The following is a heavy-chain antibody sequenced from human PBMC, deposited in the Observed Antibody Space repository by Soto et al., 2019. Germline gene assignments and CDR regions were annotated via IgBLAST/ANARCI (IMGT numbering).Heavy chain of an antibody. CDR3: ARDRDRAYYDYWSGTYGMDV. Sequence: QVQLVQSGAEVKKPGSSVKVSCKASGGTFSSYAISWVRQAPGQGLAWMGGIIPIFGTATYAQKFQGRVTITADESTGTAYMELSSRRSEDTAVYYCARDRDRAYYDYWSGTYGMDVWGQGATVTVSS. D-gene: IGHD3-3*01. CDR1: GGTFSSYA. CDR2: IIPIFGTA. V-gene: IGHV1-69*01. J-gene: IGHJ6*02.